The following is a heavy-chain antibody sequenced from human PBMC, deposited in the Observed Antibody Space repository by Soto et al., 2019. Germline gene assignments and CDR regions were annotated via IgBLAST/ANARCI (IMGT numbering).Heavy chain of an antibody. CDR3: ARDRMGRGVIITSDYYYYYMDV. Sequence: QVQLVQSGAEVKKPGSSVKVSCKASGCTFSSYTISWVRQSPGQGLEWMGRIIPILGIANYAQKFQGRVTITADKSTSTAYMELSSLRSEDTAVYYCARDRMGRGVIITSDYYYYYMDVWGKGTTVTVSS. J-gene: IGHJ6*03. CDR2: IIPILGIA. D-gene: IGHD3-10*01. V-gene: IGHV1-69*08. CDR1: GCTFSSYT.